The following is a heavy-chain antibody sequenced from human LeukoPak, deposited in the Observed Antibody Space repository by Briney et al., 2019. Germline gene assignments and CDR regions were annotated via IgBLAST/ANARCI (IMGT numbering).Heavy chain of an antibody. CDR1: GYTFTAYY. J-gene: IGHJ4*02. CDR3: ARETGQFEHDS. D-gene: IGHD5-24*01. CDR2: INPKSGDT. V-gene: IGHV1-2*02. Sequence: ASVKVSCKAYGYTFTAYYKHWVRQAPGQGPEWMGWINPKSGDTNYAQKFQGRVTTTRDTSISTGYMELSRLTSDDTAVYYCARETGQFEHDSWGQGTLVTVSS.